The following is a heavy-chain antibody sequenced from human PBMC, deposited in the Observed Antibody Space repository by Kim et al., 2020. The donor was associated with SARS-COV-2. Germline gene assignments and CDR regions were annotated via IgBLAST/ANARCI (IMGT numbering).Heavy chain of an antibody. J-gene: IGHJ3*02. CDR1: GFTFSSYA. D-gene: IGHD3-16*02. CDR3: ASAAGGSYRSAFDI. V-gene: IGHV3-30-3*01. Sequence: GGSLRLSCAASGFTFSSYAMHWVRQAPGKGLEWVAVISYDGSNKYYADSVKGRFTISRDNSKNTLYLQMNSLRAEDTAVYYCASAAGGSYRSAFDIWGQGTMVTVSS. CDR2: ISYDGSNK.